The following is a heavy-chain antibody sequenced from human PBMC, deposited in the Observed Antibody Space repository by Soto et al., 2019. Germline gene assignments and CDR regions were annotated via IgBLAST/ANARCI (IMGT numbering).Heavy chain of an antibody. Sequence: QVQLVQSGAEVKKPGSSVKVSCKDSGGTFSSYAISCVRQAPGQGLEWMGGIIPIFGTANYAQKFQGRVTITADKSTSTAYMELSSLRSEDTAVYYCARHYDYGDYRFDYWGQGTLVTVSS. J-gene: IGHJ4*02. CDR3: ARHYDYGDYRFDY. CDR1: GGTFSSYA. D-gene: IGHD4-17*01. V-gene: IGHV1-69*06. CDR2: IIPIFGTA.